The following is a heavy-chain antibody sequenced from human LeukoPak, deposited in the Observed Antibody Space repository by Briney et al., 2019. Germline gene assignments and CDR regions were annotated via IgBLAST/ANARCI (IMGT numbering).Heavy chain of an antibody. CDR1: GGAISTYY. V-gene: IGHV4-59*08. D-gene: IGHD2-8*01. Sequence: SETLSLTCTVSGGAISTYYWTWIRQPPGKELEWIGYVYYSGSTNSNPSLNTRVTMSVEMSKNHFSLNLNSVTAADTAVYYCARAGGYNTNALDSWGPGTLVTVSS. CDR2: VYYSGST. CDR3: ARAGGYNTNALDS. J-gene: IGHJ4*02.